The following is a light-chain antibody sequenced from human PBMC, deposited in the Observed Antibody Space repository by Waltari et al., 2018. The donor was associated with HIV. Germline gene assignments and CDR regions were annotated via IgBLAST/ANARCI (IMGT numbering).Light chain of an antibody. CDR3: AAWDDSLNGQGV. Sequence: VLTKQPNAHGPPGQGVPFPSSGTTSTTGRNTANCSPHSPVPPPNLPIYRNDQRPLGVPDRFSGSNSGTSASLAITGLQSEDEADYYCAAWDDSLNGQGVFGGGTKLTVL. J-gene: IGLJ3*02. CDR1: TSTTGRNT. CDR2: RND. V-gene: IGLV1-44*01.